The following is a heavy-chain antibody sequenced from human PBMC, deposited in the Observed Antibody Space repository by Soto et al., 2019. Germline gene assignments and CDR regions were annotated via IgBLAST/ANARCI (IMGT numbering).Heavy chain of an antibody. Sequence: QLQLQESGPGLVKPSETLSLTCTVSGGSIRSSSYFWGWIRQPPGKGLEWIGGIFYSGSAYYNPSLKSRVSISMDTSKNHFSLKLDSVTAADTAVYYCERHSTRYFDLFDPGGQGTLVPVSS. CDR3: ERHSTRYFDLFDP. CDR2: IFYSGSA. CDR1: GGSIRSSSYF. D-gene: IGHD3-9*01. J-gene: IGHJ5*02. V-gene: IGHV4-39*01.